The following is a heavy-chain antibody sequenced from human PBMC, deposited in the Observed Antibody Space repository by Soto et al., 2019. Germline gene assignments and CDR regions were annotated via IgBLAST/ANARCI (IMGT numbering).Heavy chain of an antibody. CDR3: ARLTSPDYYYYMDV. V-gene: IGHV4-39*01. Sequence: SETLSLTCTVSGVSISSSSDYWGWIRQPPGKGLEWIGSIFYSGSTYYNPSLESRVTISVDTSKNQFSLKLSSVTAADTAVYYCARLTSPDYYYYMDVWGKGTTVTVSS. CDR1: GVSISSSSDY. CDR2: IFYSGST. J-gene: IGHJ6*03.